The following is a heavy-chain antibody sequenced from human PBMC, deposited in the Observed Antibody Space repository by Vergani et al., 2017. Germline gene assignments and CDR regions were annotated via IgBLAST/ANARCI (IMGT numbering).Heavy chain of an antibody. J-gene: IGHJ5*02. CDR1: GYTFTSYY. Sequence: QVQLVQSGAEVKKPGASVKVSCKASGYTFTSYYMHWVRQAPGQGLEWMGIINPSGGSTSYAQKFQGRVTITADESTSTAYMELSSLRSEDTAVYYCAGQDIVVVVAATGWFDPWGQGTLVTVSS. CDR3: AGQDIVVVVAATGWFDP. V-gene: IGHV1-46*01. CDR2: INPSGGST. D-gene: IGHD2-15*01.